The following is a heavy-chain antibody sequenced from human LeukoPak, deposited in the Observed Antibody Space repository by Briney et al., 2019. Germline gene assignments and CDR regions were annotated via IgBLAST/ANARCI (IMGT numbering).Heavy chain of an antibody. CDR2: ISSSSSTI. CDR1: GFTFSSYS. V-gene: IGHV3-48*04. J-gene: IGHJ4*02. D-gene: IGHD5-18*01. CDR3: ARDKTIQLWTPFDY. Sequence: PGGSLRLSCAASGFTFSSYSMNWVRQAPGKGLEWVSYISSSSSTIYYADSVKGRFTISRDNAKNSLYLQMNSLRAEDTAVYYCARDKTIQLWTPFDYWGQGTLVTVSS.